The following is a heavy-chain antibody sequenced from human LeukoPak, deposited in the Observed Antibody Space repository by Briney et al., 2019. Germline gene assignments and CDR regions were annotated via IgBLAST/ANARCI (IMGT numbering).Heavy chain of an antibody. J-gene: IGHJ6*03. Sequence: PGGSLRLSCAASGFTFSSYSMNWVRQAPGKGLEWVAFIRYDGSNKYYADSVKGRFTISRDNSKNTLYLQMNSLRAEDTAVYYCAKDKFSHPHNLKMKYYYYYMDVWGKGTTVTISS. CDR1: GFTFSSYS. CDR2: IRYDGSNK. V-gene: IGHV3-30*02. CDR3: AKDKFSHPHNLKMKYYYYYMDV. D-gene: IGHD1-14*01.